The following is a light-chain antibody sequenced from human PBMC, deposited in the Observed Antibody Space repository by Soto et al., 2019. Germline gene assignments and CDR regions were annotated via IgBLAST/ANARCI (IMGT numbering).Light chain of an antibody. V-gene: IGKV3-15*01. Sequence: EMVMTQSPATLSVSPGERATLSCRASRSVATNLAWYQQTPGQAPRLLIYGASTRATALPPRFSASGSGTEFTLTISSLQSEDFAVYYCQQYNNWPPITFGQGTKVDIK. CDR3: QQYNNWPPIT. J-gene: IGKJ1*01. CDR1: RSVATN. CDR2: GAS.